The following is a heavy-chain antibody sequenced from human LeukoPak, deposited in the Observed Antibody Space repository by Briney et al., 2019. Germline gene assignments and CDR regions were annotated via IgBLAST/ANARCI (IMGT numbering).Heavy chain of an antibody. CDR2: IWPGDFNT. J-gene: IGHJ4*02. CDR3: ATATYFASHY. D-gene: IGHD3-10*01. CDR1: VYTFTTYW. Sequence: GESLKISFQASVYTFTTYWIGWLRQMPGRGREWMGIIWPGDFNTKYSPSFQGQVTISVDKSINTAYLQWRSLQASDTALYYCATATYFASHYWGQGTRVTVSS. V-gene: IGHV5-51*01.